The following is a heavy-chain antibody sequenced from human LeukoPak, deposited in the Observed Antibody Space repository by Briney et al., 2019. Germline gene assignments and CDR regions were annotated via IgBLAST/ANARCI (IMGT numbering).Heavy chain of an antibody. CDR1: RYTFTSYG. Sequence: ASVKVSCKASRYTFTSYGISWVRQAPGQGLEWMGWISAYHGNTNYAQKLQGRVTMTTDTSTSTAYMELRSLRSDDTAMYYCARDRTSRYYYDSSGYFNAFDIWGQGTMVTVSS. CDR3: ARDRTSRYYYDSSGYFNAFDI. D-gene: IGHD3-22*01. CDR2: ISAYHGNT. J-gene: IGHJ3*02. V-gene: IGHV1-18*01.